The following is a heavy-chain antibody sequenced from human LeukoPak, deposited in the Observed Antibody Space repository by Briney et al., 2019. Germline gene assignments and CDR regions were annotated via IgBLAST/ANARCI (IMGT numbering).Heavy chain of an antibody. CDR2: ISSSSSYM. CDR1: GFTFSSYS. V-gene: IGHV3-21*04. CDR3: AKDIAAAGYDAFDI. J-gene: IGHJ3*02. D-gene: IGHD6-13*01. Sequence: GGSLRLSCAASGFTFSSYSMNWVRQAPGKGLEWVSSISSSSSYMYYADSVKGRFTISRDNAKNSLYLQMNSLRAEDTALYYCAKDIAAAGYDAFDIWGQGTMVTVSS.